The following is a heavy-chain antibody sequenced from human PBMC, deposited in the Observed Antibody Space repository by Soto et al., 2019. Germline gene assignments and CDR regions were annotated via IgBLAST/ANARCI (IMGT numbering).Heavy chain of an antibody. Sequence: QVQLQESGPGLVKPSETLSLTCTVSGGSISSYYWSWIRQPPGKGLEWIGYIYYSGSTNYNPSLKSRVTISVDTSKNQFSLKLSSVTAADTAVYYCAREGGGIAVAGTRPRFDYYYYGMDVWGQGTTVTVSS. V-gene: IGHV4-59*01. D-gene: IGHD6-19*01. CDR1: GGSISSYY. CDR3: AREGGGIAVAGTRPRFDYYYYGMDV. CDR2: IYYSGST. J-gene: IGHJ6*02.